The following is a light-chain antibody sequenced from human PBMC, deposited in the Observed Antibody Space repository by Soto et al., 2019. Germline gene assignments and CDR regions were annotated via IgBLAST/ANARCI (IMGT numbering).Light chain of an antibody. Sequence: DIQMTQSPSSVSASVGDRVTITCRASQGISYWLAWYQHKAGKAPKLLIYAASSLESGVTSRFSGSGSVTEFTLTISSLQPEDFATYYCQQANSFPVAFGQGTRLE. V-gene: IGKV1-12*01. J-gene: IGKJ5*01. CDR3: QQANSFPVA. CDR2: AAS. CDR1: QGISYW.